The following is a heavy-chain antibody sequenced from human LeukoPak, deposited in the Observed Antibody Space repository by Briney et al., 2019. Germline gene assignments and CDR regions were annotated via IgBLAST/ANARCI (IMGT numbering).Heavy chain of an antibody. V-gene: IGHV4-34*01. D-gene: IGHD1-26*01. CDR1: GGSFSGYY. CDR2: IYYSGST. CDR3: ARSSGSYFNYMDV. Sequence: PSETLSLTCAVYGGSFSGYYWSWIRQPPGKGLEWIGSIYYSGSTYYNPSLKSRVTISVDTSKNQSSLKLSSVTAADTAVYYCARSSGSYFNYMDVWGKGTTVTISS. J-gene: IGHJ6*03.